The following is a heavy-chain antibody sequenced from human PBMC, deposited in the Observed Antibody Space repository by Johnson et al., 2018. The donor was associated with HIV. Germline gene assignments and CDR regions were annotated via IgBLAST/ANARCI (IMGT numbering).Heavy chain of an antibody. V-gene: IGHV3-20*04. D-gene: IGHD3-22*01. CDR1: GFTFDDYG. CDR2: INWNGGST. Sequence: VQLVESGGRVVRPGGSLRLSCAASGFTFDDYGMTWVRQAPGKGLEWVSGINWNGGSTGNADSVKGRFTISREHAKNSLYMQMKCLRAEDTALYYCARDPFHYYDSSGYAGGAFDIWGQRTMVTVSS. J-gene: IGHJ3*02. CDR3: ARDPFHYYDSSGYAGGAFDI.